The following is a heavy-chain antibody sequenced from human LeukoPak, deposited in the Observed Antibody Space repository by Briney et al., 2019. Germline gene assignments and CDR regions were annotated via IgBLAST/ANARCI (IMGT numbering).Heavy chain of an antibody. J-gene: IGHJ4*02. CDR1: GYTFTSYG. D-gene: IGHD2-15*01. V-gene: IGHV1-18*01. CDR3: AKGGGYCSGGSCLY. Sequence: GASVKVSCKASGYTFTSYGIIWVRQAPGQGLEWMGWISAYNGNTDYSQNLQGRVTMTTDTSTNTAYMELRSLRSDDTAVYYCAKGGGYCSGGSCLYWGQGTLVTVSS. CDR2: ISAYNGNT.